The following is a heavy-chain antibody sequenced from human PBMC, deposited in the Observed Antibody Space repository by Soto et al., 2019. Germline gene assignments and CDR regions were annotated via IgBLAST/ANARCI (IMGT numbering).Heavy chain of an antibody. Sequence: VGSLRLSCAASGFTFSSYSMNWVRQAPGKGLEWVSSISGSSSYIYYADSVKGRFTISRDNAKNSLYLQMNSLRAEDTAVYYCARDLRPPFGSSGYYYFDYWGQGTLVTVSS. J-gene: IGHJ4*02. V-gene: IGHV3-21*01. CDR1: GFTFSSYS. D-gene: IGHD3-22*01. CDR2: ISGSSSYI. CDR3: ARDLRPPFGSSGYYYFDY.